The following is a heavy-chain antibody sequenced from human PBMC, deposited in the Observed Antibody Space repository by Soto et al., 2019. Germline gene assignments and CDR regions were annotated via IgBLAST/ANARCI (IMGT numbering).Heavy chain of an antibody. CDR2: ITTAGDT. CDR1: GFTFSNYD. V-gene: IGHV3-13*01. CDR3: ARELHGGSYGMDV. Sequence: EGQLVESGGGLVQPGGSLRLSCAASGFTFSNYDMHWVRQVTGKGLEWVSGITTAGDTYYPGSVKGRFTISREKAKNSLYLQMNSLSAGDTAVYYCARELHGGSYGMDVWGQGTTVTVSS. J-gene: IGHJ6*02.